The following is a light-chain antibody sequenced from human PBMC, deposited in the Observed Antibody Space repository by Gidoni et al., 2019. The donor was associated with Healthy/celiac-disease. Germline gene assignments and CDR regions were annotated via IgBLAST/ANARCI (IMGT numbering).Light chain of an antibody. V-gene: IGLV2-23*02. CDR3: CSYAGSSTFGV. CDR1: ISDVGSYNL. Sequence: QSARTQPASVSGSPGQSITISCTGTISDVGSYNLVSWYQQHPGKAPKLMIYEVSKRPSGVSNRFSGSKSGNTASLTISGLQAEDEADYYCCSYAGSSTFGVFGGGTKLTVL. J-gene: IGLJ3*02. CDR2: EVS.